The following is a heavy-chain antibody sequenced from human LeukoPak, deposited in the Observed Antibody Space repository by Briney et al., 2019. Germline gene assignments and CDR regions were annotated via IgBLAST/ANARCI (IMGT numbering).Heavy chain of an antibody. CDR1: GFTFSSYS. V-gene: IGHV3-21*01. Sequence: AGSLRLSCAASGFTFSSYSMNWLRQAPGKGLEGISSIISSSSYIYSPDSVKGGFTISRDNDKNSLFLQLNTLRAEDTAGYYCARDLTTVTTFDYWGQGTLVTVSS. CDR2: IISSSSYI. J-gene: IGHJ4*02. CDR3: ARDLTTVTTFDY. D-gene: IGHD4-17*01.